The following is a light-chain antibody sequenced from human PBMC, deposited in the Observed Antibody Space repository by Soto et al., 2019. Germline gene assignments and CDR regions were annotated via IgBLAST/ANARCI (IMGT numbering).Light chain of an antibody. CDR2: GAS. J-gene: IGKJ1*01. V-gene: IGKV3-15*01. Sequence: EIVMTQSPATLSVSPGERATLSCRASQGVSNNLVWYKQKPSQAHRLLIYGASARATDIPARFSGSESGTEYTLTISSLQSEDFAVYYCQQYNNWSRTFGQGTKV. CDR3: QQYNNWSRT. CDR1: QGVSNN.